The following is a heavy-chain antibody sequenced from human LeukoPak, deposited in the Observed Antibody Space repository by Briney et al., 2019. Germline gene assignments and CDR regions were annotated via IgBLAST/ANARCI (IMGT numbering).Heavy chain of an antibody. J-gene: IGHJ4*02. Sequence: GGSLRLSCAASGFSVRGSFMNWVRQAPGKGLEWVSLLSNTENSFYADSVKGRFTLSRDISNNTLYLHMHSLRGEDTAAYFCARAIGVVDCGTQTCYPYHFDKWGRGTLVTVSS. CDR1: GFSVRGSF. CDR2: LSNTENS. V-gene: IGHV3-66*01. CDR3: ARAIGVVDCGTQTCYPYHFDK. D-gene: IGHD2-21*01.